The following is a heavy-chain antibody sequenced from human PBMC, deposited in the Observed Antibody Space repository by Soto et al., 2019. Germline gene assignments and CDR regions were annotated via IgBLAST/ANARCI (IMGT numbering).Heavy chain of an antibody. CDR3: ARDPPTGFADL. J-gene: IGHJ4*02. CDR2: ISSSGGST. D-gene: IGHD3-9*01. V-gene: IGHV3-23*01. Sequence: QPGGSLRHSCAASGFTFSNYAMNWVRQAPGKGLEWVSTISSSGGSTYYADSAKGRFTVSRDNSKNTLYLQINSLRAEDTAVYYCARDPPTGFADLWGQGTLVTVSS. CDR1: GFTFSNYA.